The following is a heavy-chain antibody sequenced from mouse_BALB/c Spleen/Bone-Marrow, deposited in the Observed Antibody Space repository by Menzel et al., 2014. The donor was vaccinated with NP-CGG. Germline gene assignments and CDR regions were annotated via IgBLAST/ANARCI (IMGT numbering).Heavy chain of an antibody. CDR3: ARRDGITYYYAMDY. J-gene: IGHJ4*01. D-gene: IGHD1-1*01. CDR2: IYPGDGDT. V-gene: IGHV1-80*01. Sequence: QVQLQQSGAELVRPGSSVKISCKASGYAFSNYWMNWVKQRPGQGLEWIGQIYPGDGDTNYNGKFKGKATLTADKSSSTAYMQLSGLTSVSSAVYFCARRDGITYYYAMDYWGQGTSVTVSS. CDR1: GYAFSNYW.